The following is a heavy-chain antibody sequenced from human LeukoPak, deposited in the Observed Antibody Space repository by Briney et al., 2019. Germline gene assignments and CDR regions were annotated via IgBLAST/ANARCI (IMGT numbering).Heavy chain of an antibody. V-gene: IGHV5-51*01. CDR2: IYPGDSDT. CDR3: ARLGAVAGIDY. J-gene: IGHJ4*01. CDR1: KYSSTSYW. Sequence: KTGESLKISCKNSKYSSTSYWIVWVRQTPGKGLEWMGIIYPGDSDTRYSPSFQGQVTISADKSISTAFLQWSSLKASDTAMYYCARLGAVAGIDYWGQGTLVTVSS. D-gene: IGHD6-19*01.